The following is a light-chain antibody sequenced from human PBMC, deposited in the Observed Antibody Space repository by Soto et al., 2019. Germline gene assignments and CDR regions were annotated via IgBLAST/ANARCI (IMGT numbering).Light chain of an antibody. CDR3: QKYNSALT. V-gene: IGKV1-27*01. CDR1: QDISNY. CDR2: SAS. J-gene: IGKJ5*01. Sequence: DFQMTQSPSSLSASVGDRITITCRASQDISNYLAWYQQKPGKVPKLLIYSASTLQSGVPSRFSGSGSGTDFTLTISSLQPEDVATYFCQKYNSALTFGQGTRLEI.